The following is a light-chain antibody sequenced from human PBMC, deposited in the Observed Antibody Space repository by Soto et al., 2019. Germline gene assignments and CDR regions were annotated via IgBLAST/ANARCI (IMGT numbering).Light chain of an antibody. V-gene: IGKV1-5*03. CDR2: RAY. CDR1: QSLSDW. Sequence: DIQLTQSPSTLSASVGDRVTITCRASQSLSDWLAWYQQIPGTAPKLLIYRAYSLEDGVPSRFSGSGSGTEFTLTISSLQPDDFATYYCQQYDTYPLTFGGGTKVEIK. CDR3: QQYDTYPLT. J-gene: IGKJ4*01.